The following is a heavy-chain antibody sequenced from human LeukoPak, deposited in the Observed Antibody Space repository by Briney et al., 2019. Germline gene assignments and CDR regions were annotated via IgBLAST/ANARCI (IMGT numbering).Heavy chain of an antibody. D-gene: IGHD3-22*01. J-gene: IGHJ5*02. CDR2: ISAYNGNT. CDR3: ARDLGYYDSSGYTDP. CDR1: GYTFTSYG. V-gene: IGHV1-18*01. Sequence: GASVKVSCKASGYTFTSYGISWVRQAPGQGLEWMGWISAYNGNTKYAQKLQGRVTMTTDTSTSTAYMELRSLRSDDTAVYYCARDLGYYDSSGYTDPWGQGTLVTVSS.